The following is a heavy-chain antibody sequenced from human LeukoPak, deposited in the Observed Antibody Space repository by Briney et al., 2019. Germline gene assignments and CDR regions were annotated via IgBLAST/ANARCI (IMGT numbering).Heavy chain of an antibody. CDR2: INHSGST. D-gene: IGHD4-23*01. Sequence: SETLSLTCAVYGGSFSGYHWSWIRQPPGKGLEWIGEINHSGSTNYNPSLKSRVTISVDTSKNQFSLKLSSVTAADTAVYYCASRRGYGGNSPHPSYARWGQGTLVTVSS. J-gene: IGHJ4*02. CDR3: ASRRGYGGNSPHPSYAR. V-gene: IGHV4-34*01. CDR1: GGSFSGYH.